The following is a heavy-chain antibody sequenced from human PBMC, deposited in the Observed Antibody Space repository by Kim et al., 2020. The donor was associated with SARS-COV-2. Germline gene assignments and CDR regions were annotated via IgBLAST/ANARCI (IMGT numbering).Heavy chain of an antibody. CDR2: IRSKANNYAT. J-gene: IGHJ5*02. Sequence: GGSLRLSCVASGFTFSGSSVHWVRQASGKGLEWVGRIRSKANNYATAHAASVKGRFTVSRDDSKDTAFLQMNSLRTEDTAIYYCTTYDTIGLDPWGQGTLVTVSS. CDR3: TTYDTIGLDP. CDR1: GFTFSGSS. D-gene: IGHD3-22*01. V-gene: IGHV3-73*01.